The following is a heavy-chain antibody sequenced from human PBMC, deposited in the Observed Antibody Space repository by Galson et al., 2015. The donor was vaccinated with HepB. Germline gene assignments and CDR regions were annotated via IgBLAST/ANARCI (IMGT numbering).Heavy chain of an antibody. CDR2: IQDYVNSA. CDR1: GCTLSTYG. Sequence: SVKVSCKASGCTLSTYGISWLRQAPGQGLEWIGWIQDYVNSASYAQRFRGRVTMTTDRTTVTAYMELASLTSDDTGMYYCAMPSKRLMGDYHDPFHFDLWGRGTLVTVSS. CDR3: AMPSKRLMGDYHDPFHFDL. V-gene: IGHV1-18*01. J-gene: IGHJ2*01. D-gene: IGHD4-11*01.